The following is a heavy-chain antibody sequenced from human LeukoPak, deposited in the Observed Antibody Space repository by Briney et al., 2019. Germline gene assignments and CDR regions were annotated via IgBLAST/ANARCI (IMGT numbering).Heavy chain of an antibody. V-gene: IGHV4-38-2*02. CDR3: ARDHSSSSEDY. CDR1: GYSISSGYY. D-gene: IGHD6-13*01. J-gene: IGHJ4*02. CDR2: IFHTGST. Sequence: SETLSLTCTVSGYSISSGYYWAWIRQPPGKGLEWIGSIFHTGSTYHNPSLKSRVTISVGTSKNQFSLKLNSVTAADTAVYYCARDHSSSSEDYWGQGTLVTVSS.